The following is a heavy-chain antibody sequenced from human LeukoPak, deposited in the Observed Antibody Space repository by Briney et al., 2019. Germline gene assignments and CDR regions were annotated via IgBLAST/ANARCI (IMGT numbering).Heavy chain of an antibody. V-gene: IGHV3-7*01. D-gene: IGHD6-13*01. CDR2: IKRDGSEK. CDR1: GFTFSSYS. J-gene: IGHJ4*02. CDR3: ARPPNIAAAGQD. Sequence: GGSLRLSCAASGFTFSSYSMNWVRQAPGKGLEWVANIKRDGSEKYYIDSVKGRFTISRDNAKNLLYLQMNSLRAEDTALYYCARPPNIAAAGQDWGQGTLVTVSS.